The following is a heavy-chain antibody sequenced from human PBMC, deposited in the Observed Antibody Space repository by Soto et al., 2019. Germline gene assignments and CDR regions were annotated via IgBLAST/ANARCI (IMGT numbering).Heavy chain of an antibody. V-gene: IGHV4-59*01. CDR1: GGSISSYY. J-gene: IGHJ4*02. D-gene: IGHD6-19*01. CDR3: ARGSYSSGWYLDY. CDR2: IYYSGST. Sequence: QVQLQESGPGLVKPSETLSLTYTVSGGSISSYYWSWIRQPPGKGLEWIGYIYYSGSTNYNPSLKSRVTISVDTSKNQFSLKLSSVTAADTAVYYCARGSYSSGWYLDYWGQGTLVTVSS.